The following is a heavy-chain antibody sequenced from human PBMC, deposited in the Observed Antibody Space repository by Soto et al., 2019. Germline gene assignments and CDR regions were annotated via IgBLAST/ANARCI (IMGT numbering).Heavy chain of an antibody. D-gene: IGHD6-6*01. CDR1: GDSVSSNSAA. Sequence: KQSQTLSLTFAISGDSVSSNSAAWNWIRQSPSRGLEWLGRTYYRSKWYNDYAVSVKSRITINPDTSKNQFSLQLNSVTPEDTAVYYCARDRGVAARLKYWYFDLWGRGTLVTVSS. CDR3: ARDRGVAARLKYWYFDL. J-gene: IGHJ2*01. V-gene: IGHV6-1*01. CDR2: TYYRSKWYN.